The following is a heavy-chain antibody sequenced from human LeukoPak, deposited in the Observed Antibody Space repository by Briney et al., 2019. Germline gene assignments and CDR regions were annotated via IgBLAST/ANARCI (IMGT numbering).Heavy chain of an antibody. CDR1: GLTFSSYS. CDR2: ISSSSSYI. D-gene: IGHD6-19*01. Sequence: GGSLRLSCAASGLTFSSYSMNWVRQAPGKGLEWVSSISSSSSYIYYADSVKGRFTISRDNAKNSLYLQMNSLRAEDTAVYYCARDMRSSGWYTFGFDYWGQGTLVTVSS. J-gene: IGHJ4*02. CDR3: ARDMRSSGWYTFGFDY. V-gene: IGHV3-21*01.